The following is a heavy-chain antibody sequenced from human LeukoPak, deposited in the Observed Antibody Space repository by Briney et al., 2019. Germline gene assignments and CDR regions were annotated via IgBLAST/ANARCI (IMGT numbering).Heavy chain of an antibody. CDR3: ARDLAIFGVATDY. CDR1: GFTFSDYY. J-gene: IGHJ4*02. Sequence: GGSLRLSCAASGFTFSDYYMSWIRQAPGKGLEWVSYISSSGSTIYYADSVKGRFTISRDNAKNSLYLQMNSLGAEDTAVYYCARDLAIFGVATDYWGQGTLVTVSS. D-gene: IGHD3-3*01. V-gene: IGHV3-11*04. CDR2: ISSSGSTI.